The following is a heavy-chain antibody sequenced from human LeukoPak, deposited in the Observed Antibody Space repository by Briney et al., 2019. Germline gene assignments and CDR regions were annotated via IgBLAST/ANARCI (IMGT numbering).Heavy chain of an antibody. D-gene: IGHD4-17*01. J-gene: IGHJ4*02. Sequence: GGSLRLSCAASGFTVSSNYMSWVRQAPGKGLEWVSVIYSGGSTYYADSVKGRFTISRDNSKNTLYLQMNSLRTEDTAVYYCARDLYGAERGYWGQGTLVTVSS. V-gene: IGHV3-53*01. CDR1: GFTVSSNY. CDR2: IYSGGST. CDR3: ARDLYGAERGY.